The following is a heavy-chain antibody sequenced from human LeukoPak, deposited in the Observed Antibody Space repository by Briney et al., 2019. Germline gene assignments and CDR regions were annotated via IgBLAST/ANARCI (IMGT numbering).Heavy chain of an antibody. V-gene: IGHV3-23*01. Sequence: PGGSLRLSCAASGFTLSSYAMSWVRQAPGKGLGWVSAISGSGGSTYYADSVKGRFTISRDNSKNTLYLQMNSLRAEDTAVYYCANGPVATDSTYYGMDVWGQGTTVTVSS. CDR2: ISGSGGST. CDR3: ANGPVATDSTYYGMDV. J-gene: IGHJ6*02. D-gene: IGHD5-12*01. CDR1: GFTLSSYA.